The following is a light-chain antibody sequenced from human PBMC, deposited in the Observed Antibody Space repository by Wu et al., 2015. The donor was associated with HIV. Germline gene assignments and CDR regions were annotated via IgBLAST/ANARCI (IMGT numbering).Light chain of an antibody. CDR3: QKYNDAPWT. J-gene: IGKJ1*01. CDR2: AAS. V-gene: IGKV1-27*01. CDR1: QAISGY. Sequence: DIQMTQFPSSLSASVGDRVTITCRASQAISGYLAWYQQKPGKAPRLLIFAASSLQSGVPSRFRGSGSGTDFTLTIDRLLPEDVATYYCQKYNDAPWTFGQGTKVEIK.